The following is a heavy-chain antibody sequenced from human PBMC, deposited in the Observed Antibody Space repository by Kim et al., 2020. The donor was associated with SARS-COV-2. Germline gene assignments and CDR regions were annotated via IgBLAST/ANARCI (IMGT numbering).Heavy chain of an antibody. Sequence: GGSLRLSCAASGFTFSDYYMSWIRQAPGKGLEWVSYISSSSSYTNYPDSVKGRFTISRDNAKNSLYLQMNSLRAEDTAVYYCAREQLWFGELYGMDVWGQGTTVTVSS. CDR2: ISSSSSYT. V-gene: IGHV3-11*06. J-gene: IGHJ6*02. CDR1: GFTFSDYY. D-gene: IGHD3-10*01. CDR3: AREQLWFGELYGMDV.